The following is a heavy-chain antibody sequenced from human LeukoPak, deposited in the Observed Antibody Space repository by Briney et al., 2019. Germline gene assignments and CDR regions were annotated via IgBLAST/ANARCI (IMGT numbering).Heavy chain of an antibody. J-gene: IGHJ4*02. D-gene: IGHD2-2*02. CDR2: MYPGDSYT. V-gene: IGHV5-51*01. Sequence: GESLKISCKGSGYRFTNYWIGWVRQMPGKGLEWMGIMYPGDSYTRFSPSFQGQVTISADKSIGTAYLQSSSLKASDTAMYYCAIGGDSSTSCYRCFNYWGQGTLVTVPS. CDR1: GYRFTNYW. CDR3: AIGGDSSTSCYRCFNY.